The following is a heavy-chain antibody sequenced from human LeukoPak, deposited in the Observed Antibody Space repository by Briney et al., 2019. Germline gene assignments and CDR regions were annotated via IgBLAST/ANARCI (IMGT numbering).Heavy chain of an antibody. D-gene: IGHD6-13*01. J-gene: IGHJ4*02. Sequence: SETLSLTCAVYGGSFSGYYWSWIRQPPGKGLEWIGEINHSGSTNYNPSLKSRVTISVDTSKNQLSLKLSSVTAADTAVYYCASDRGSGSWYGRDYWGQGTLVTVSS. CDR3: ASDRGSGSWYGRDY. CDR2: INHSGST. V-gene: IGHV4-34*01. CDR1: GGSFSGYY.